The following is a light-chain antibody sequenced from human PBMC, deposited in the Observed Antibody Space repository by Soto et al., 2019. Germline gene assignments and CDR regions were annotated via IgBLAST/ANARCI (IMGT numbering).Light chain of an antibody. CDR1: QNVDSNY. CDR3: QQYGTPRSVT. V-gene: IGKV3-20*01. J-gene: IGKJ5*01. CDR2: GAS. Sequence: EIVLTQAPGTLSLSPGEEATLSCRASQNVDSNYLAWYQQKPGQTPXLXXYGASGRADGIPHRFSGSGFGTDFTLTISKVEPEDFAVYYGQQYGTPRSVTFGQGTRLEIK.